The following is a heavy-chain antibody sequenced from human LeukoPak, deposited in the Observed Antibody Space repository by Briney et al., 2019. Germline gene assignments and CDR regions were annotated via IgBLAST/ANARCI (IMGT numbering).Heavy chain of an antibody. CDR2: IIPIFGTA. V-gene: IGHV1-69*01. D-gene: IGHD1-14*01. Sequence: SVKVSCKASGGTFSSYAISWVRQAPGQGLEWMGGIIPIFGTANYAQKFQGRVTITADESTSTAYMELSSLRSEDTAVYYCARRRGITDAFDIWGQGAMVTVSS. J-gene: IGHJ3*02. CDR3: ARRRGITDAFDI. CDR1: GGTFSSYA.